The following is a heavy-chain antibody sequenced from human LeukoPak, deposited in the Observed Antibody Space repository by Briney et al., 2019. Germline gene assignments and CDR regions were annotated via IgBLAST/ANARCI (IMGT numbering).Heavy chain of an antibody. CDR1: GGSINSYY. CDR3: ASPRNFGAVRY. Sequence: PSETLSLTCTVSGGSINSYYWGWIRQPPGKGLEWIGSIYYSGSTYYNPSLKSRVTISVDTSKNQFSLKLSSVTAADTAVYYCASPRNFGAVRYWGQGTLVTVSS. D-gene: IGHD3-10*01. V-gene: IGHV4-39*01. J-gene: IGHJ4*02. CDR2: IYYSGST.